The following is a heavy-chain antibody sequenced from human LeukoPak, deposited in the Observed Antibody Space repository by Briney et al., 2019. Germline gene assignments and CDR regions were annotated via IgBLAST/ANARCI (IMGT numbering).Heavy chain of an antibody. CDR3: ARDLFRTMIVVVLDY. V-gene: IGHV3-30-3*01. CDR2: ISYDGSNK. CDR1: GFTFSSYA. J-gene: IGHJ4*02. D-gene: IGHD3-22*01. Sequence: GGSLRLSCAASGFTFSSYAMHWVRQAPGKGLEWVAVISYDGSNKYYADSVKGRFTTSRDNSKNTLYLQMNSLRAEDTAVYYCARDLFRTMIVVVLDYWGQGTLVTVSS.